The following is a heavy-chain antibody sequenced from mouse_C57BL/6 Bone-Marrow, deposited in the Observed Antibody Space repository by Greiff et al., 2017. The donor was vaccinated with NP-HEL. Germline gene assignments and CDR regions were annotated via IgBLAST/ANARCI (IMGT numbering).Heavy chain of an antibody. CDR2: LDPSDSYT. CDR3: ARDGYDDPFYAMDY. Sequence: QVQLQQPGAELVMPGASVKLSCKASGYTFTSYWMHWVKQRPGQGLEWIGELDPSDSYTNYNQKFKGKSTLTVDKSSSTADMQLSSLTSEDSAVYYCARDGYDDPFYAMDYWGQGTSVTVSS. CDR1: GYTFTSYW. D-gene: IGHD2-2*01. V-gene: IGHV1-69*01. J-gene: IGHJ4*01.